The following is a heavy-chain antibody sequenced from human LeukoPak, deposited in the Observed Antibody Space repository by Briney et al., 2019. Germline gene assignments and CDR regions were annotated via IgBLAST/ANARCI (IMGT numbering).Heavy chain of an antibody. J-gene: IGHJ3*02. CDR1: GGSFSGYY. D-gene: IGHD6-13*01. CDR2: INHSGST. Sequence: PSETLSLTCAVYGGSFSGYYWSWIRQPPGKGLEWSGEINHSGSTNYNPSLKSRLTISVDTSKNQFSLKLSSVTAADTAVYYCARWPVIAAGQNAFDIWGQGTMVTVSS. CDR3: ARWPVIAAGQNAFDI. V-gene: IGHV4-34*01.